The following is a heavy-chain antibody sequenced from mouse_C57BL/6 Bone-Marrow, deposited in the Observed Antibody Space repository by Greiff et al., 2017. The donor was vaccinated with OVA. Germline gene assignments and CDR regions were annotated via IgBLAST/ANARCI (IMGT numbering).Heavy chain of an antibody. Sequence: QVQLQQSGAELVKPGASVKISCKASGYAFSSYWMNWVKQRPGKGLEWIGQIYPGDGDTNYNGKFKGKATLTADKSSSTAYMQLSSLTSEDSAVYVCARTFYGSSYDYYAMDYWGQGTSVTVSS. D-gene: IGHD1-1*01. CDR3: ARTFYGSSYDYYAMDY. CDR1: GYAFSSYW. V-gene: IGHV1-80*01. CDR2: IYPGDGDT. J-gene: IGHJ4*01.